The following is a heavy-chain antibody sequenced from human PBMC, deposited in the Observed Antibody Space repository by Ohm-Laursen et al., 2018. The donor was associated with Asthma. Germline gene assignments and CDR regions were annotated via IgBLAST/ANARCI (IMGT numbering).Heavy chain of an antibody. Sequence: TLSLTCTVSGDSIIRGDYYWSWIRQPPGKGLEWIGYIYHSGTTYYKSSLQSRVTISVDTSKNQFSLRLRSVTAADTAVYYCARGVYGDYWGQGTLVTVSS. D-gene: IGHD5/OR15-5a*01. CDR1: GDSIIRGDYY. CDR3: ARGVYGDY. CDR2: IYHSGTT. J-gene: IGHJ4*02. V-gene: IGHV4-30-4*01.